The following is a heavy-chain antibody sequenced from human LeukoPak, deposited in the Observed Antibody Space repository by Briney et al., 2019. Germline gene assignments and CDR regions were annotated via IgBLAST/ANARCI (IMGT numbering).Heavy chain of an antibody. CDR3: ARDIEDTAMVVYCYFDY. D-gene: IGHD5-18*01. V-gene: IGHV3-74*01. Sequence: GGSLRLSCAASGFTFSSYGMHWVRQAPGKGLEWVSRINSDGSSTSYADSVKGRFTISRDNAKNTLYLQMNSLRAEDTAVYYCARDIEDTAMVVYCYFDYWGQGTLVTVSS. CDR2: INSDGSST. CDR1: GFTFSSYG. J-gene: IGHJ4*02.